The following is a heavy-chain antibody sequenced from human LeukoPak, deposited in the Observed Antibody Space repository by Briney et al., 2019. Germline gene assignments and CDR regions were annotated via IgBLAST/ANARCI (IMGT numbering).Heavy chain of an antibody. D-gene: IGHD4-11*01. V-gene: IGHV4-39*01. Sequence: SETLSLTCTVSGGSISSSSYYWGWIRQPPGKGLEWIGSIYYSGSTYYNPSLKSRVTISVDTSKNQFSLKLSSVTAADTAVYYCARLNSDYTPYYFDYWGQGTLVTVSS. CDR3: ARLNSDYTPYYFDY. CDR2: IYYSGST. J-gene: IGHJ4*02. CDR1: GGSISSSSYY.